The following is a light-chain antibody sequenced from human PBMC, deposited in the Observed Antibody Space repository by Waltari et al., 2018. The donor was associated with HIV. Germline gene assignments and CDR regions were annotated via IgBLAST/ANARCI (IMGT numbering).Light chain of an antibody. J-gene: IGKJ2*01. CDR3: QQSYRTLYT. V-gene: IGKV1-39*01. CDR1: QGISSY. Sequence: DIQLTHSPSSLSASVGYRVTITYRASQGISSYLNWYQQKPGKAPKLLIYAASSLQSGVPSRFSGSGSGTDVTLTISSLQPEDFATYYCQQSYRTLYTFGQGTKVEI. CDR2: AAS.